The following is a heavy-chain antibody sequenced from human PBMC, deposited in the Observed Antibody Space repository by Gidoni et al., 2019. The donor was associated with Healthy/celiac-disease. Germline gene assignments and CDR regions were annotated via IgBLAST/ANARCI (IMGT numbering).Heavy chain of an antibody. CDR2: IYYSGST. CDR1: GGSISSYY. V-gene: IGHV4-59*01. D-gene: IGHD3-10*01. J-gene: IGHJ4*02. Sequence: QVQLQESGPGLVKPSATLSLTCTVSGGSISSYYWSWIRQPPGKGLEWIGYIYYSGSTNYNPSLKSRVTISVDTSKNQFSLKLSSVTAADTAVYYCARLRAPGAPGYYFDYWGQGTLVTVSS. CDR3: ARLRAPGAPGYYFDY.